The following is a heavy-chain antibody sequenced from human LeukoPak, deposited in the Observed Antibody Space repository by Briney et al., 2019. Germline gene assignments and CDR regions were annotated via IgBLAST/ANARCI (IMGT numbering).Heavy chain of an antibody. J-gene: IGHJ2*01. Sequence: PSETLSLTCTVSDRSIVSYYWSSIRQPPGKGLDWIGYIYYTGSTNYNPSLKSRVTISVDTSKNQFSLKLSSVTAADTAVYYCARYLAAGYFDLWGRGTLVTVSS. CDR1: DRSIVSYY. V-gene: IGHV4-59*08. CDR2: IYYTGST. CDR3: ARYLAAGYFDL. D-gene: IGHD6-25*01.